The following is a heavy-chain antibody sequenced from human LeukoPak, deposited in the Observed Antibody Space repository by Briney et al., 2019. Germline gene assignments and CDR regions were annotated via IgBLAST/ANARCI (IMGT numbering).Heavy chain of an antibody. V-gene: IGHV3-7*01. CDR2: IKQDGSEK. D-gene: IGHD1-26*01. CDR3: ARDHRSGSYPDY. CDR1: GFTFRNYW. Sequence: AGGSLRLSCAASGFTFRNYWMSWVRQAPGKGLEWVANIKQDGSEKYYVDSVKGRFTISRDNAKNSLYLQMNSLRAEDTAVYYCARDHRSGSYPDYWGQGTLVTVSS. J-gene: IGHJ4*02.